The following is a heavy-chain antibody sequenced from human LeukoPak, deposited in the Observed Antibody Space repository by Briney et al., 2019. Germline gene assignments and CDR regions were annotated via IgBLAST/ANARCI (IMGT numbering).Heavy chain of an antibody. V-gene: IGHV1-69*06. J-gene: IGHJ4*02. CDR2: IIPIFGAA. CDR3: ARDSPNGGVAN. Sequence: SVKVSSKASGGAFSTYAISWVRQAPGQGLEWMGGIIPIFGAANYAQRFQGRVTIPADKSTSTAYMELSSLRSEDTAVYYCARDSPNGGVANWGQGTRVSVSS. CDR1: GGAFSTYA. D-gene: IGHD3-16*01.